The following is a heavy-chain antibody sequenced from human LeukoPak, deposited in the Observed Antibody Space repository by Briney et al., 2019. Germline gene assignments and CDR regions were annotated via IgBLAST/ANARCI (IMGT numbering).Heavy chain of an antibody. Sequence: PSETLSLTCAVYGGSFSGYYWSWIRQPPGKGLEWIGEINHSGSTNYNPSLKSRVTISVDTSKDQFSLKLSSVTAADTAVYYCARLRTMIVVVIDAFDIWGQGTMVTVSS. CDR1: GGSFSGYY. CDR3: ARLRTMIVVVIDAFDI. V-gene: IGHV4-34*01. J-gene: IGHJ3*02. CDR2: INHSGST. D-gene: IGHD3-22*01.